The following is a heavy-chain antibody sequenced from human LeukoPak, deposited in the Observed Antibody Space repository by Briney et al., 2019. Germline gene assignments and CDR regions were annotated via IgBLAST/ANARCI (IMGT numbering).Heavy chain of an antibody. CDR3: ARDRYRSGWTGTLNY. Sequence: PGGSLRLSCAGSGFTFSSYWMHWVRQAPGKGLVWVSRINSDGSSTSYADSVKGRFTISRDNGKNTLYLQMNSLRVEDTAMYFCARDRYRSGWTGTLNYWGQGTLVTVSS. D-gene: IGHD6-19*01. V-gene: IGHV3-74*01. CDR2: INSDGSST. CDR1: GFTFSSYW. J-gene: IGHJ4*02.